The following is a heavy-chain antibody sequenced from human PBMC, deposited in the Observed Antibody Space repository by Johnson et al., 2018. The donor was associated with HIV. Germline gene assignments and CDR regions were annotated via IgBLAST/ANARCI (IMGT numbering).Heavy chain of an antibody. V-gene: IGHV3-30*18. CDR2: ISYDGNNK. CDR3: ANALILDAFNI. Sequence: QVQLVESGGGVVQPGRSLRLSCAASGFTFSSFAMHWVRQAPGKGLEWVAIISYDGNNKYYADSVKGRFTISRDNSKNTLYLQMNSLRAEDTAVYYCANALILDAFNIWGQGTVVTVSS. D-gene: IGHD2-21*01. J-gene: IGHJ3*02. CDR1: GFTFSSFA.